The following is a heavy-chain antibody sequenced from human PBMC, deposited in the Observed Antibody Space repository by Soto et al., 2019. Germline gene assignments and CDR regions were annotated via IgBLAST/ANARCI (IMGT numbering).Heavy chain of an antibody. CDR1: AGSFTSYW. CDR3: ARTLGYSSGWYDYYYYGMDV. D-gene: IGHD6-19*01. CDR2: IYPGDSDT. J-gene: IGHJ6*02. V-gene: IGHV5-51*01. Sequence: PCVPMRISWRGAAGSFTSYWIGWVRQMHGKGLEWMGIIYPGDSDTRYSPSFQGQVTISADKSISTAYLQWSSLKASDTAMYYCARTLGYSSGWYDYYYYGMDVWGQGTTVTLSS.